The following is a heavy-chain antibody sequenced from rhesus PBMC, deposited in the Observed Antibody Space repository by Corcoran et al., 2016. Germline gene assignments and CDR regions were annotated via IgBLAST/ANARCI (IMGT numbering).Heavy chain of an antibody. D-gene: IGHD1-26*01. CDR3: AKIAGGITYGLDS. J-gene: IGHJ6*01. Sequence: QVELVQSGAEVKQPGASVTVTCKASGYTLTSYGMQWVRQAHGQRLEWMGWINTDTGNPTYAQGFKERFTFSMDTSVTTAYLQISRLKPEDTATYYCAKIAGGITYGLDSWGQGVVVAVFS. CDR1: GYTLTSYG. V-gene: IGHV7-114*01. CDR2: INTDTGNP.